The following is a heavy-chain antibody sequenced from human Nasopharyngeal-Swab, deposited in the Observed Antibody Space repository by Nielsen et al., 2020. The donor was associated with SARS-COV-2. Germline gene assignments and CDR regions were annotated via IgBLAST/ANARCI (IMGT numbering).Heavy chain of an antibody. CDR1: GFTFDDYA. J-gene: IGHJ4*02. Sequence: GESLKISCAASGFTFDDYAMHWVRQAPGKGLEWVSLISGDGGSTYYADSVKGRFTISRDNSKNTLYLQMNSLRAEDTAVYYCAKDPYYDFWSGYYFDYWGQGTLVTVSS. D-gene: IGHD3-3*01. CDR3: AKDPYYDFWSGYYFDY. CDR2: ISGDGGST. V-gene: IGHV3-43*02.